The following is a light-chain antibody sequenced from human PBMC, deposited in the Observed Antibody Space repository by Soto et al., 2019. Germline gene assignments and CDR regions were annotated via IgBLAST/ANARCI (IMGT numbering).Light chain of an antibody. J-gene: IGKJ4*01. CDR1: QTVSNNF. V-gene: IGKV3-20*01. Sequence: IVLTQSPATLSLSPGERATLSCRASQTVSNNFLAWYQEKPGRGPRLLIYGASTRATGVPDRFSGSGSGTDFTLTISRLDPEDFAVYYCRQYGRSLEFAVGGGTKVEIK. CDR2: GAS. CDR3: RQYGRSLEFA.